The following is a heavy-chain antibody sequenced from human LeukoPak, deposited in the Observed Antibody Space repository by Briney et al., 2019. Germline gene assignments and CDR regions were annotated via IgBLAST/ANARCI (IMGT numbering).Heavy chain of an antibody. CDR1: GFTFSSYA. Sequence: GGSLRLSCAASGFTFSSYAMSWVRQAPGKGLEWVSAISGSGGSTYYADSVKGRFTISRGNSKNTLYLQMNSLRAEDTAVYYCATTYSSGWSPAVYYFDYWGQGTLVTVSS. J-gene: IGHJ4*02. CDR3: ATTYSSGWSPAVYYFDY. V-gene: IGHV3-23*01. CDR2: ISGSGGST. D-gene: IGHD6-19*01.